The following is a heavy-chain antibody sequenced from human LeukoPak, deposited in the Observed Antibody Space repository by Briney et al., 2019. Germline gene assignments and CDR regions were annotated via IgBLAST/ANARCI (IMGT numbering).Heavy chain of an antibody. Sequence: PGGSLRLSCAASGFTLSSYEMNWVRQAPGKGLEWVSYISRSGSSTHYVDSVKRRLTISRDNAKNSLYLQMNSLRAEDTAVYYCARGTTINNFDYWGQGTLVTVSS. D-gene: IGHD5-12*01. V-gene: IGHV3-48*03. CDR2: ISRSGSST. CDR1: GFTLSSYE. CDR3: ARGTTINNFDY. J-gene: IGHJ4*02.